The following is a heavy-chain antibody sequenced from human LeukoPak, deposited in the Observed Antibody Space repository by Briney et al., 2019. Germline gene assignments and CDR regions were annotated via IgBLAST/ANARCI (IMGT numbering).Heavy chain of an antibody. Sequence: SETLSLTCTVSGGSISSYYWSWIRQPAGKGLEWIGRIYTSGSTNYNPSLKSRVTMSVDTSKNQFSLKLGSVTAADTAVYYCARVVDYCSSTSCSYWFDPWGQGTLVTVSS. V-gene: IGHV4-4*07. CDR3: ARVVDYCSSTSCSYWFDP. CDR2: IYTSGST. CDR1: GGSISSYY. J-gene: IGHJ5*02. D-gene: IGHD2-2*01.